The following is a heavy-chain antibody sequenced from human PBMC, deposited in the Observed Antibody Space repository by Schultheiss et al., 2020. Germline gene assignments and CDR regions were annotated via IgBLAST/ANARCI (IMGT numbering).Heavy chain of an antibody. Sequence: GESLKISCAASGFTFSSYAMHWVRQAPGKGLEWVAVISYDGSNKYYADSVKGRFTISRDNSKNTLYLQMNSLRAEDTAVYYCARDGAYGDYAGRFDYWGQGTLVTVSS. CDR2: ISYDGSNK. D-gene: IGHD4-17*01. J-gene: IGHJ4*02. CDR1: GFTFSSYA. CDR3: ARDGAYGDYAGRFDY. V-gene: IGHV3-30-3*01.